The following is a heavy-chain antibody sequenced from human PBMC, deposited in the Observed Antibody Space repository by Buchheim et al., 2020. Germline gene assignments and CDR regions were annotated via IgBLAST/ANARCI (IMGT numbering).Heavy chain of an antibody. CDR1: GFTFSSYW. CDR2: IKQDGSEK. J-gene: IGHJ6*02. Sequence: EVQLVESGGGLVQPGGSLRLSCAASGFTFSSYWMSWVRQAPGKGLEWVANIKQDGSEKYYVDSVKGRFTISRDNAKNSLYLQMNSLRAEDTAVYYCASPVYDSSGYRGGYYYYGMDVWAKGP. D-gene: IGHD3-22*01. CDR3: ASPVYDSSGYRGGYYYYGMDV. V-gene: IGHV3-7*01.